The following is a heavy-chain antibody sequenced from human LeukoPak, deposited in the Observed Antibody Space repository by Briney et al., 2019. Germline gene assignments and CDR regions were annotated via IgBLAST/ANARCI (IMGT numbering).Heavy chain of an antibody. CDR1: GYTFTSYD. V-gene: IGHV1-8*03. Sequence: ASVKVSCKASGYTFTSYDINWVRQATGQGLEWMGWKNPNSGNTGYAQKFQGRVTITRNTSISTAYMELSSLRSEDTAVYYCARGPEGYCSSTSCYRVGWFDPWGQGTLVTVSS. CDR3: ARGPEGYCSSTSCYRVGWFDP. D-gene: IGHD2-2*01. J-gene: IGHJ5*02. CDR2: KNPNSGNT.